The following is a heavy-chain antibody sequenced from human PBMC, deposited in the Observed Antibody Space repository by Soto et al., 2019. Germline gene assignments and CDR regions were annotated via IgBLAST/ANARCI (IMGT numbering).Heavy chain of an antibody. V-gene: IGHV3-33*01. D-gene: IGHD2-2*01. Sequence: GGSLRLSCVASGFTFSNYGMPWVRQAPGKGLEWVAGIDYNEINQYYIDPVKGRFTISREQSKNTLYLQMNSLRAEDTAVYSCSRDFCPVPTCYDLWGQGFLVTVSS. CDR3: SRDFCPVPTCYDL. CDR1: GFTFSNYG. J-gene: IGHJ4*02. CDR2: IDYNEINQ.